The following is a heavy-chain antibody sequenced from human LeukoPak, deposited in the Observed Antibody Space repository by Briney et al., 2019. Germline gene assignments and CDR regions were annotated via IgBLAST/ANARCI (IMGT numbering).Heavy chain of an antibody. D-gene: IGHD6-19*01. CDR1: GFTFSSYS. CDR2: TSSSSSYI. V-gene: IGHV3-21*01. J-gene: IGHJ3*02. CDR3: ARERGSGQIADAFDI. Sequence: GGSLRLSCAASGFTFSSYSMNWVRQAPGKGLEWVSSTSSSSSYIYYADSVKGRFTISRDNAKNSLYLQMNSLRAEDTAVYYCARERGSGQIADAFDIWGQGTMVTVSS.